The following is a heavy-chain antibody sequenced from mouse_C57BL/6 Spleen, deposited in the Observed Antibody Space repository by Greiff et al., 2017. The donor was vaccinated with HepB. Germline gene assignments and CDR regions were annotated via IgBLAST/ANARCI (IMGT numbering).Heavy chain of an antibody. J-gene: IGHJ3*01. CDR1: GFTFSSYG. Sequence: EVKLVESGGDLVKPGGSLKLSCAASGFTFSSYGMSWVRQTPDKRLEWVATISSGGSYTYYPDSVKGRFTISRDNAKNTLYLQMSRLKSEDTAMYDWAIHEDSNYVWFAYWGQGTLVTVSA. CDR2: ISSGGSYT. V-gene: IGHV5-6*01. D-gene: IGHD2-5*01. CDR3: AIHEDSNYVWFAY.